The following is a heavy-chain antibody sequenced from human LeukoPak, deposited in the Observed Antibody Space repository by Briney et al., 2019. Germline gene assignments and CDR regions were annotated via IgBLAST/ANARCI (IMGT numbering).Heavy chain of an antibody. D-gene: IGHD1-20*01. CDR3: AGDITYDDAFDI. CDR1: GFTFSDYY. V-gene: IGHV3-11*04. Sequence: GGSLRLSCAASGFTFSDYYMSWIRQAPGKGLEWVSYISSSGSTIYYADSVKGRFTISRDNAKNSLYLQMNSLRAEDTAVYYCAGDITYDDAFDIWGQGTMVTVSS. CDR2: ISSSGSTI. J-gene: IGHJ3*02.